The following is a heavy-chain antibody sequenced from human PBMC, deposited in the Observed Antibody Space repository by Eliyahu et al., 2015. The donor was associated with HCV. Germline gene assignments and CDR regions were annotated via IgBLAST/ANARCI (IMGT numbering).Heavy chain of an antibody. CDR3: AWNVFDY. CDR1: SNAW. V-gene: IGHV3-15*07. Sequence: SNAWMNWVRQAPGKGLEWVGRIKSKTDGGTTDYAAPVKGRFTISRDDSKKQPDLQMNSLKTEDTAVYYCAWNVFDYWGQGTLVTVSS. CDR2: IKSKTDGGTT. D-gene: IGHD1-1*01. J-gene: IGHJ4*02.